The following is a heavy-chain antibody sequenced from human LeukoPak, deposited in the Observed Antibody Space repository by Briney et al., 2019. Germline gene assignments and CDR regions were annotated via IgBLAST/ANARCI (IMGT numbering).Heavy chain of an antibody. V-gene: IGHV3-23*01. CDR1: GFTFSTYA. Sequence: PGGSLRLSCAASGFTFSTYAMTWVRQAPGKGLEWVSSISGSGATTYYADSVKGRFTISRDNSKNTLYLQMNSLRAEDTAVYYCAKRGGTTLYDSSGYFDYWGQGTLVTVSS. CDR2: ISGSGATT. J-gene: IGHJ4*02. D-gene: IGHD3-22*01. CDR3: AKRGGTTLYDSSGYFDY.